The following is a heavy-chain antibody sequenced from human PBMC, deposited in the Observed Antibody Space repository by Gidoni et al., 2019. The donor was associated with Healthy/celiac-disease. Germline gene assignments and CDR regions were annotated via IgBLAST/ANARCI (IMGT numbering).Heavy chain of an antibody. V-gene: IGHV3-15*01. Sequence: EVQLVESGGGLVKPGGSLRLSCAASGFTFSNAGMSGVRQDTGKGREWVGRIKSKTDGWKTYYAAPVKGRFTSSRDDSKNTLYLQMNSLKTEDTAVYYCTTDEVIVADWYVDLWGRGTLVTVSS. CDR3: TTDEVIVADWYVDL. CDR2: IKSKTDGWKT. J-gene: IGHJ2*01. D-gene: IGHD3-22*01. CDR1: GFTFSNAG.